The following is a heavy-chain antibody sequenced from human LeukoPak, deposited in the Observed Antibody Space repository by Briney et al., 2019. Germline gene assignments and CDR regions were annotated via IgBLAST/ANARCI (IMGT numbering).Heavy chain of an antibody. CDR1: GYTFTGYY. Sequence: ASVTVSCKASGYTFTGYYMHWVRQAPGQGLEWMGRINPNNGATNYAQKLQGRVTITRDTSISTAYMELSSLRSDDTAVYYCTRESGSYHGNDYWGQGTLVTVSS. J-gene: IGHJ4*02. CDR2: INPNNGAT. V-gene: IGHV1-2*06. D-gene: IGHD1-26*01. CDR3: TRESGSYHGNDY.